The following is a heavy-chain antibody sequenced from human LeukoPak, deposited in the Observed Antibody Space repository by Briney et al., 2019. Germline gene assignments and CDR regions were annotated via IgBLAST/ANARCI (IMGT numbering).Heavy chain of an antibody. CDR1: GYTFTSYA. Sequence: ASVKASCKASGYTFTSYAMHWVRQAPGQRLEWMGWINAGNGNTKYSQKFQGRVTITRDTSASTAYMELSSLRSEDTAVYYCARVLRSIYSSSYYFDYWGQGTLVTVSS. D-gene: IGHD6-6*01. V-gene: IGHV1-3*01. CDR3: ARVLRSIYSSSYYFDY. J-gene: IGHJ4*02. CDR2: INAGNGNT.